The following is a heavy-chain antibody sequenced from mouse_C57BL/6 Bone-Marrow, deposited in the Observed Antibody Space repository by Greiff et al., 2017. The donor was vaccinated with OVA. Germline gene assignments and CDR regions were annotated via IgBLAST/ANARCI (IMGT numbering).Heavy chain of an antibody. D-gene: IGHD1-1*01. Sequence: VHLVESGPGLVAPSQSLSITCTVSGFSLTSYGVDWVRQPPGKGLEWLGVIWGGGSTNYNSALMSRLSISKDNSKSQVFLKMNSLQTDDTAMYYCAKHSRRSYGSTYWYFDVWGTGTTVTVSS. CDR3: AKHSRRSYGSTYWYFDV. J-gene: IGHJ1*03. CDR2: IWGGGST. V-gene: IGHV2-9*01. CDR1: GFSLTSYG.